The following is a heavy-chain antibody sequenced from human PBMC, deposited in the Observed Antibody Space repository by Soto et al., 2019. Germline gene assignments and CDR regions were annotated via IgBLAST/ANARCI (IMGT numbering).Heavy chain of an antibody. D-gene: IGHD4-17*01. V-gene: IGHV3-48*02. CDR1: GLTFSSYS. Sequence: EVKLVESGGGLVQPGGSLRLSCAASGLTFSSYSMNWVRQAPGKGLEWVSYISRSSSTIYYADSVKGRFTISRENVRNSLYLQMKSLKDEDTAVYYCASAYTVDGFDIWGQGTMVTVSS. CDR3: ASAYTVDGFDI. J-gene: IGHJ3*02. CDR2: ISRSSSTI.